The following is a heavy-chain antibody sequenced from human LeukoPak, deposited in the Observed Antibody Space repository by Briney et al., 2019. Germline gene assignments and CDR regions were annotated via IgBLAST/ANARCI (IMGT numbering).Heavy chain of an antibody. J-gene: IGHJ6*02. CDR2: VIPIYGTP. V-gene: IGHV1-69*05. CDR3: ARDHWGIVENGYDYFYYDMDV. Sequence: GSSVKVSCKASGGYFSTSGFSWVRQAPGQGLEWMGGVIPIYGTPSYAQKFQGRVTITTDESTSTAYMELSSLRSEDTAVYYCARDHWGIVENGYDYFYYDMDVWGQGTTVTVCS. CDR1: GGYFSTSG. D-gene: IGHD7-27*01.